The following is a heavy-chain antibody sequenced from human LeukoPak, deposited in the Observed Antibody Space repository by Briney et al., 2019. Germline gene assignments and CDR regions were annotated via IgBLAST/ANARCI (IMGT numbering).Heavy chain of an antibody. D-gene: IGHD4-17*01. CDR2: NGGT. CDR3: ARNFMTTDKKYFDY. J-gene: IGHJ4*02. CDR1: DDSVSSDRYY. V-gene: IGHV4-61*01. Sequence: SETLSLTCSVSDDSVSSDRYYWSWLRQPPGKGLEWIGFNGGTKYNPSLKSRVTILGDTSKRQFSLTLSSVTAADTAVYYCARNFMTTDKKYFDYWGQGTLVTVSS.